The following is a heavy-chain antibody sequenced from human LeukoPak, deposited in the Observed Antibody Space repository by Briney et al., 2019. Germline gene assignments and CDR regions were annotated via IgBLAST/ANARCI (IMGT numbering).Heavy chain of an antibody. CDR2: IWYDGSNK. V-gene: IGHV3-33*06. CDR3: AKDSVGNWNYFDY. CDR1: GFTFSSYG. D-gene: IGHD1-20*01. Sequence: GGSLRLSCAASGFTFSSYGMHWVRQAPGKGLEWVAVIWYDGSNKYYADSVKGRFTISRDNSKNTLYLQMNSLSAEDTAVYYCAKDSVGNWNYFDYWGQGTLVTVSS. J-gene: IGHJ4*02.